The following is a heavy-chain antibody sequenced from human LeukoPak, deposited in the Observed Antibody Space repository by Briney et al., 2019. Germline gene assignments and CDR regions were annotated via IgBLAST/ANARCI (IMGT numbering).Heavy chain of an antibody. CDR3: ASSPLGWYYDSSGYYRD. J-gene: IGHJ4*02. D-gene: IGHD3-22*01. Sequence: SETLSLTCTVSGGSISSYYWSWIRQPPGKGLEWIGYIYYSGSTSYDPSLKSRVTISVDTSKNQFSLKLSSVTAADTAVYYCASSPLGWYYDSSGYYRDWGQGTLVTVSS. V-gene: IGHV4-59*01. CDR1: GGSISSYY. CDR2: IYYSGST.